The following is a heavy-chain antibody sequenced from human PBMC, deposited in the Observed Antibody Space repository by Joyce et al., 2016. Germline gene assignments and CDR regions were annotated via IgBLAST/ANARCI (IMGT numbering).Heavy chain of an antibody. Sequence: EVQLLESGGRLVQPGGSLRLSCAASGFTFINFGINWVRQAPGKGLAWVSSISGSGVSTNYADAGKGRFTISRDNSNNTVFLQMSNVRAEDAALYYCAKDARQSGGPGGYFDLWGRGTLVAVSS. D-gene: IGHD3-16*01. CDR1: GFTFINFG. CDR3: AKDARQSGGPGGYFDL. CDR2: ISGSGVST. J-gene: IGHJ2*01. V-gene: IGHV3-23*01.